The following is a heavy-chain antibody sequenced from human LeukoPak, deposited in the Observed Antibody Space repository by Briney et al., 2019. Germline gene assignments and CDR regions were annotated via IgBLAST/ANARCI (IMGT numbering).Heavy chain of an antibody. D-gene: IGHD3-10*01. J-gene: IGHJ4*02. CDR3: AKGSSGPDY. V-gene: IGHV3-23*01. Sequence: GGSLRLSCAGSGFTFSSFPMSWVRQAPGKGLEWVSTISAGGGSTYYADSVKGRFTISRDNSNNTLYLQMKSLRAEDTAVYYCAKGSSGPDYWGQGPLVTVSS. CDR2: ISAGGGST. CDR1: GFTFSSFP.